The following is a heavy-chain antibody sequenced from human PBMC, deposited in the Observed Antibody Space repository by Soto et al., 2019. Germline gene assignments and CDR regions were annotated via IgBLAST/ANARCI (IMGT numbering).Heavy chain of an antibody. V-gene: IGHV3-23*01. CDR2: ISGSGGST. CDR1: GFTFSSYG. Sequence: GGSLRLSCVVSGFTFSSYGMSWVRQAPGKGLEWVSAISGSGGSTYYADSVKGRFTISRDKAKNTLILQMNSLRAEDTAVYYCATHLYDSSGYYYSPFDYWGQGTLVTVSS. J-gene: IGHJ4*02. CDR3: ATHLYDSSGYYYSPFDY. D-gene: IGHD3-22*01.